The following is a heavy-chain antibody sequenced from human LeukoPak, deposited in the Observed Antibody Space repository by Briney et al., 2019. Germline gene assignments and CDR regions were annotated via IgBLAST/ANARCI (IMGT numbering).Heavy chain of an antibody. D-gene: IGHD2-2*01. V-gene: IGHV3-7*03. CDR2: IKQDGSEK. CDR3: ASNLALTRDYFDY. Sequence: GGSLRLSCAASGFTFSSYWMSWVRQAPGKGLEWVANIKQDGSEKYYVDSVKGRFTISRDNAKNSLYLQMNSLRAEDTAVYYCASNLALTRDYFDYWGQGTLVTVSS. J-gene: IGHJ4*02. CDR1: GFTFSSYW.